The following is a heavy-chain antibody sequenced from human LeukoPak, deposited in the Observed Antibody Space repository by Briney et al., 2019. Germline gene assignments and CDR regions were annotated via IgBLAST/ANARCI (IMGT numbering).Heavy chain of an antibody. CDR3: ARDLIGRIAAAGTRYYYYGMDV. V-gene: IGHV3-48*03. CDR1: GFTFSSYE. J-gene: IGHJ6*02. Sequence: GGSLRRSCAASGFTFSSYEMNWVRQAPGKGLEWVSYISSSGSTIYYADSVKGRFTISRDNAKNSLYLQMNSLRAEDTAVYYCARDLIGRIAAAGTRYYYYGMDVWGQGTTVTVSS. CDR2: ISSSGSTI. D-gene: IGHD6-13*01.